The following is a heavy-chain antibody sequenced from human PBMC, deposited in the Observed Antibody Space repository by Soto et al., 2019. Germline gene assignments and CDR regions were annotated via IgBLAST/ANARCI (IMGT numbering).Heavy chain of an antibody. Sequence: EVQLVESGGGLVQTGGSLRLSCAASGFTFSSYAMHWVRQAPGKGLEYVSAISSNGGSTYYANSVKGRFTISRDNSKNTLYLQMGSLRAEDMAVYYCARGLRGYSGYLPSPQDYFDYWGQGTLVTVSS. CDR2: ISSNGGST. D-gene: IGHD5-12*01. V-gene: IGHV3-64*01. CDR3: ARGLRGYSGYLPSPQDYFDY. CDR1: GFTFSSYA. J-gene: IGHJ4*02.